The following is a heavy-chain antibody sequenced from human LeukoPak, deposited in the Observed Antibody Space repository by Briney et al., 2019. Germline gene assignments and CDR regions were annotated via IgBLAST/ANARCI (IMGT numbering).Heavy chain of an antibody. J-gene: IGHJ4*02. D-gene: IGHD3-22*01. V-gene: IGHV3-23*01. CDR1: GFTFSSYA. CDR3: AKVRTYYYDSSGYYYFDY. Sequence: QPGGSLRLSCAASGFTFSSYAMSWVRQAPGKGLEWVSAISGSGGSTYYADSVKGRFTISRDNSKNTLYLQMNSLRAEDTAVYYCAKVRTYYYDSSGYYYFDYWGQGTLVTVSS. CDR2: ISGSGGST.